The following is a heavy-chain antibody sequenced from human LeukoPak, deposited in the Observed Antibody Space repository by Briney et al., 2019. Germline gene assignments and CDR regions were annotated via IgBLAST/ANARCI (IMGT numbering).Heavy chain of an antibody. CDR2: IDHSGTT. CDR3: ARHAYYSDSSGYYYDSSGYYYYFDY. V-gene: IGHV4-34*01. CDR1: GGSFSGYY. D-gene: IGHD3-22*01. J-gene: IGHJ4*02. Sequence: SETLSLTCAVYGGSFSGYYWSWIRQPPGKGLQWIGEIDHSGTTNCNPSLKSRVTMSVDTSKNQFSLRLSSVTAADTAVYYCARHAYYSDSSGYYYDSSGYYYYFDYWGQGTLVTVSS.